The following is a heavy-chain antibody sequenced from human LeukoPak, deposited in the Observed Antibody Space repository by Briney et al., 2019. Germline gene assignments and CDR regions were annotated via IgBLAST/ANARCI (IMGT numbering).Heavy chain of an antibody. CDR2: ISYDGSNK. CDR3: ARDPNFYYDILTGPPLPDY. V-gene: IGHV3-30-3*01. Sequence: PGRSLRLSCAASGFTFSSYAMHWVRQAPGKGLEWVAVISYDGSNKYYADSVKGRFTISRDNSKNTLYLQMNSLRAEDTAVYYCARDPNFYYDILTGPPLPDYWGQGTLVTVSS. CDR1: GFTFSSYA. D-gene: IGHD3-9*01. J-gene: IGHJ4*02.